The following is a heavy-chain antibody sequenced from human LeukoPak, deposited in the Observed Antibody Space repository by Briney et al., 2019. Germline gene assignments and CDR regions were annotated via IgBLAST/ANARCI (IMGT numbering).Heavy chain of an antibody. D-gene: IGHD2-15*01. CDR3: ARVAPNRRYCSGGSCSNYFDY. CDR2: ISGYNGNT. CDR1: GYTFTNYG. J-gene: IGHJ4*02. V-gene: IGHV1-18*01. Sequence: ASVKVSCKAFGYTFTNYGISWVRQAPGQGLEWMGWISGYNGNTNYAQKLQGRVTMTTDTSTSTAYMELRSLRSDDTAVYYCARVAPNRRYCSGGSCSNYFDYWGQGTLVTVSS.